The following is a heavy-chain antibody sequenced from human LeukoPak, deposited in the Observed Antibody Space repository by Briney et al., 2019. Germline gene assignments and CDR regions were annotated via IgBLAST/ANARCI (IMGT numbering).Heavy chain of an antibody. CDR1: GFTFSSYS. V-gene: IGHV3-21*01. Sequence: GGSLRISCAASGFTFSSYSMNWVRLAPGKGLEWVSSISGSSSYIYYADSVKGRFTISRDNANNSLYLQMNSLRADDTAVYYCARVHSGSYQYYYYYYMDVWGKGTTVTVSS. D-gene: IGHD1-26*01. J-gene: IGHJ6*03. CDR2: ISGSSSYI. CDR3: ARVHSGSYQYYYYYYMDV.